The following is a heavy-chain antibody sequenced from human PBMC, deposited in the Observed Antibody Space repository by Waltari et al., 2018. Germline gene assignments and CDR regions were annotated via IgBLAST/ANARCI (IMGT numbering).Heavy chain of an antibody. J-gene: IGHJ4*02. Sequence: QVQLQESGPGLVKPSETLSLTCTVSGGSISSYYWSWIRQPAGKGLEWIGRIYTSGSTNYNPSLKSRVTMSVDTSKNQFSLKLSSVTAADTAVYYCARENFRQLLNYFDYWGQGTLVTVSS. V-gene: IGHV4-4*07. CDR3: ARENFRQLLNYFDY. CDR1: GGSISSYY. CDR2: IYTSGST. D-gene: IGHD2-2*01.